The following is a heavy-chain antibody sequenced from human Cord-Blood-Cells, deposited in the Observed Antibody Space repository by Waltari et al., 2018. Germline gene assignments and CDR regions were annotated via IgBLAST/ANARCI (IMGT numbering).Heavy chain of an antibody. V-gene: IGHV4-59*01. Sequence: QVQLQESGPGLVKPSETLSLTCTVSGGSISSYYCSWIRQPPGTGLEWIGYIYYSGSTNYNPSLKSRITISVDTSKNQFSLKLSSVTAADTAVYYCARSVRSRYYDFWSGYFDYWGQGTLVTVSS. CDR2: IYYSGST. CDR1: GGSISSYY. J-gene: IGHJ4*02. D-gene: IGHD3-3*01. CDR3: ARSVRSRYYDFWSGYFDY.